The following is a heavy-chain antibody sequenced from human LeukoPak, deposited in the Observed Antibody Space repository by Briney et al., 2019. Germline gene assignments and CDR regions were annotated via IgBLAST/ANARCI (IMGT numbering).Heavy chain of an antibody. J-gene: IGHJ6*02. CDR2: INHSGST. CDR1: GGSFSGYY. Sequence: PSETLSLTCAVYGGSFSGYYWSWIRQPPGKGLEWIGEINHSGSTNYSPSLKSRLTISVDTSRNQVSLKLTSVTAADTAVYYCARDRKYESSGMDVWGQGTTVTVSS. D-gene: IGHD3-22*01. V-gene: IGHV4-34*01. CDR3: ARDRKYESSGMDV.